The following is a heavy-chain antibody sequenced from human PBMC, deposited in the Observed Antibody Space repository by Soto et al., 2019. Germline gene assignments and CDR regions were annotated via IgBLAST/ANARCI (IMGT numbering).Heavy chain of an antibody. D-gene: IGHD3-3*01. CDR2: INPRIGST. CDR1: GYSLTSYY. Sequence: QVQLVQSGAEAKKPGASVRVSCKALGYSLTSYYMHWVRQAPGQGLEWMGMINPRIGSTSYTQRFRDRVTMTRDTYTSTVYMELSSLRSEDTAVYYCASGFAYRDSTFWNYYCDYWGQGTLVTVSS. V-gene: IGHV1-46*01. CDR3: ASGFAYRDSTFWNYYCDY. J-gene: IGHJ4*02.